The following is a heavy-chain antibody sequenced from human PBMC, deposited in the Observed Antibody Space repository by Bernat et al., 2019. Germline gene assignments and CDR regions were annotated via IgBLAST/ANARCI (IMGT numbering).Heavy chain of an antibody. CDR3: ARDLSGSYYKRYNWFDP. D-gene: IGHD3-10*01. V-gene: IGHV1-18*01. J-gene: IGHJ5*02. Sequence: QVQLVQSGAEVKKPGASVKVSCKASGYTFTSYGISWVRQAPGQGLEWMGWISAYNGNTNYAQKLQGRVTMTTDRSTSTAYMELRSLRSDDTAVYYWARDLSGSYYKRYNWFDPWGQGTLVTVSS. CDR2: ISAYNGNT. CDR1: GYTFTSYG.